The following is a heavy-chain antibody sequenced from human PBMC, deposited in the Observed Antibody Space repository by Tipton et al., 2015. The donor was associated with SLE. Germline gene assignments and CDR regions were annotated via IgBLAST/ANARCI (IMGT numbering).Heavy chain of an antibody. CDR2: VYFSGTT. Sequence: TLSLTCTVSGGSIDRHYWSWIRQPPGKELEWIGYVYFSGTTNYNPSLKSRVTISVDNSQNQFFLKLTSVTAAATAVYYCARMCGGDCYRYWYFDLWGRGTLLTVSS. V-gene: IGHV4-59*11. CDR1: GGSIDRHY. D-gene: IGHD2-21*01. CDR3: ARMCGGDCYRYWYFDL. J-gene: IGHJ2*01.